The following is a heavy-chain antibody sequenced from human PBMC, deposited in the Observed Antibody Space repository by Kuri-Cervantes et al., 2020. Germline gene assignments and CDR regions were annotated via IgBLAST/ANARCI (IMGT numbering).Heavy chain of an antibody. CDR1: GGTFSSYA. D-gene: IGHD4/OR15-4a*01. Sequence: ASVKVSCKASGGTFSSYAISWVRQAPGQGLEWMGWISAYNGDTNYAQKLQGRVTMTTDTSTSTAYMELSSLRSEDTAVYYCARGPFYGGDYWGQGTLVTVSS. V-gene: IGHV1-18*01. CDR2: ISAYNGDT. J-gene: IGHJ4*02. CDR3: ARGPFYGGDY.